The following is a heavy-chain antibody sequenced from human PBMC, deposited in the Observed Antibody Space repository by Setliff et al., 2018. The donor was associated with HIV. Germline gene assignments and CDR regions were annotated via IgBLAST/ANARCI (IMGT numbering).Heavy chain of an antibody. D-gene: IGHD3-22*01. J-gene: IGHJ3*02. V-gene: IGHV3-13*01. CDR3: ARTAYYRDSSGYYSVAFDM. CDR2: IGTAGDT. CDR1: GFTFVNHD. Sequence: PGGSLRLSCAASGFTFVNHDIERVRQAPGKGLEWVSHIGTAGDTYYLDSVKGRFTISREDARNSGYLQMNSLRDDDTAVYFCARTAYYRDSSGYYSVAFDMWGPGTMVTVSS.